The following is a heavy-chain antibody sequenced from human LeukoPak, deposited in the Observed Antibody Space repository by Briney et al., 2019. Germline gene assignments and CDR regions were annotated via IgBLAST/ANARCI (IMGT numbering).Heavy chain of an antibody. J-gene: IGHJ4*02. CDR1: GFTFSSYG. D-gene: IGHD2-8*01. CDR2: IRYDGSNK. Sequence: GGSLRLSCAASGFTFSSYGMHWVRQAPGKGLEWVAFIRYDGSNKYYADSVKVRFTISRDNSKNTLYLQMNSLRAEDTAVYYCAKDRVGYCIDGLCFPVDYWGQGTLVSVSS. CDR3: AKDRVGYCIDGLCFPVDY. V-gene: IGHV3-30*02.